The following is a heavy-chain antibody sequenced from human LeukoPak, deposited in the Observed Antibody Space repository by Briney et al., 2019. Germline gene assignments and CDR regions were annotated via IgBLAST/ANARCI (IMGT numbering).Heavy chain of an antibody. V-gene: IGHV1-18*01. CDR3: ARAVSYDFWSGYYTDYYYYYMDV. CDR2: ISAYNGNT. J-gene: IGHJ6*03. D-gene: IGHD3-3*01. CDR1: GYTFTSYG. Sequence: GASVKVSCKASGYTFTSYGISWVRQAPGQGLEWMGWISAYNGNTNYAQKLQGRVTMTTDTSTSTAYMELRSLRSDDTAVYYCARAVSYDFWSGYYTDYYYYYMDVWGKGTTVTVSS.